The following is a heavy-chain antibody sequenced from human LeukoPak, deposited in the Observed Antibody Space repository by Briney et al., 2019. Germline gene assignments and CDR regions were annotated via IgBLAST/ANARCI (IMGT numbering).Heavy chain of an antibody. V-gene: IGHV3-48*01. CDR3: ASLLWFGDLSLP. Sequence: GGSLRLSCAASGFTFSSYSMNWVRQAPGKGLEWVSYISSSSSTIYYADSVKGRFTISRDNAKNSLYLQMNSLRAEDTAVYYCASLLWFGDLSLPWGQGTLVTVSS. CDR1: GFTFSSYS. CDR2: ISSSSSTI. J-gene: IGHJ4*02. D-gene: IGHD3-10*01.